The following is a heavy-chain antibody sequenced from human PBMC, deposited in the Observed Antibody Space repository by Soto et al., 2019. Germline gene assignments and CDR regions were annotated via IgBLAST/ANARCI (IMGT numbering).Heavy chain of an antibody. J-gene: IGHJ6*04. V-gene: IGHV3-23*01. D-gene: IGHD3-16*01. CDR2: IGDSGAST. Sequence: EVLLLESGGGLVQPGGSLRLSCEASGFSFSSFAMNWVRQAPGKGLEWVSAIGDSGASTYYADSVKGRFTISRDNSRNTVYLQLNSLRAEDTAVYYCAKGGELDVWGNGTTVTVSS. CDR3: AKGGELDV. CDR1: GFSFSSFA.